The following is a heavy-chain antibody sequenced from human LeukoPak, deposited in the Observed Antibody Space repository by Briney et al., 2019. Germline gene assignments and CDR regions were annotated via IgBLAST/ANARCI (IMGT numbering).Heavy chain of an antibody. CDR3: ARRDLPWWFDP. J-gene: IGHJ5*02. CDR1: GGSISSSSYY. CDR2: IYYSGST. Sequence: SETLSLTCTVSGGSISSSSYYWGWIRQPPGKGLEWIGSIYYSGSTYYNPSLKSRVTISVDTSKNQFSLRLSSVTAADTAVYYCARRDLPWWFDPWGQGTLVTVSS. V-gene: IGHV4-39*01.